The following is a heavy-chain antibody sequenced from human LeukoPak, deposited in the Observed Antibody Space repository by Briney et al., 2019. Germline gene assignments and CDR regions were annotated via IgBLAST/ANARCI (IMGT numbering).Heavy chain of an antibody. CDR1: GYTFTSYG. D-gene: IGHD4-11*01. J-gene: IGHJ6*02. CDR2: ISAYNGNT. Sequence: GASVKVSCKASGYTFTSYGINWVRQAPGQGLEWMGWISAYNGNTNYAQKLQGRVTMTTDTSTSTASMELRSLRSDDTAVYYCARVKGTVSRHYYYGMDVWGQGTTVTVSS. CDR3: ARVKGTVSRHYYYGMDV. V-gene: IGHV1-18*01.